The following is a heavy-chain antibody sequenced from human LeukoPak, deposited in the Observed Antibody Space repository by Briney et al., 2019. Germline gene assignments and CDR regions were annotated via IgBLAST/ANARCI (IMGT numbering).Heavy chain of an antibody. V-gene: IGHV3-20*01. J-gene: IGHJ4*02. CDR1: GFTFDDYG. D-gene: IGHD1-7*01. CDR2: INWNGGST. Sequence: GGSLRLSCAASGFTFDDYGMSLVRQAPGKGLEWVYGINWNGGSTGYADSVKGRFTISRDNAKNSLYLQMNSLRAEDTALYHCARDHQLRYFDYWGQGTLVTVSS. CDR3: ARDHQLRYFDY.